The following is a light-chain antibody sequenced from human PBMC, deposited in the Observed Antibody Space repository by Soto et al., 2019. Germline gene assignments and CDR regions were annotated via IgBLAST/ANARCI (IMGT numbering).Light chain of an antibody. Sequence: QSVLTQPPSVYGAPGQRVTISCTGSSSNIGAGYDVHWYQQLPRTAPKLLIYGNSIRPSGVPDRFSGSKSGTSASLAITGLQAEDEADYYCQSYDTSLSAVVFGGGTQLTVL. CDR1: SSNIGAGYD. CDR2: GNS. CDR3: QSYDTSLSAVV. V-gene: IGLV1-40*01. J-gene: IGLJ2*01.